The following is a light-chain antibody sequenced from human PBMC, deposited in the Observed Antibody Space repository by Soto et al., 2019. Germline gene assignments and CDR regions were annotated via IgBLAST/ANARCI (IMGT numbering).Light chain of an antibody. V-gene: IGLV1-40*01. CDR3: QSYDSSLRGSV. CDR2: GNS. CDR1: SSNIGSVYD. Sequence: QSVLTQPPSVSGAPGQRVTISCTGSSSNIGSVYDVHWYQQLPGKAPKLLIYGNSDRPSGVPDRFSGSKSGTSASLAITGLQAADEADYYCQSYDSSLRGSVFGGGTQLTVL. J-gene: IGLJ2*01.